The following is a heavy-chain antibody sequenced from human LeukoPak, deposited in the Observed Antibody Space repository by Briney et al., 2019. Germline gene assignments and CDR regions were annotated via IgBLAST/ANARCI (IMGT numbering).Heavy chain of an antibody. J-gene: IGHJ6*02. Sequence: SQTLSLTCAISGDSVSSNSAAWNWIRQSPSRGLEWLGRTYYRSKWYNDYAVSVKSRITINPDTSKNQFSLQLNSVTPEDTAVYYCARDRGSGWYFGDYYGMDVWGQATTVTVSS. D-gene: IGHD6-19*01. CDR2: TYYRSKWYN. CDR3: ARDRGSGWYFGDYYGMDV. CDR1: GDSVSSNSAA. V-gene: IGHV6-1*01.